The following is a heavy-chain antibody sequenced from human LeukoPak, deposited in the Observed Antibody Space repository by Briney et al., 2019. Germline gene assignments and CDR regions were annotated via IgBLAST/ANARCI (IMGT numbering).Heavy chain of an antibody. J-gene: IGHJ6*03. CDR3: ARGRYCSSTSCPVRYYYYYYMDV. CDR2: INHSGST. CDR1: GGSFSGYY. D-gene: IGHD2-2*01. Sequence: SGTLSLTCAVYGGSFSGYYWSWIRQPPGKGLEWIGEINHSGSTNYNPSLKSRVTISVDTSKNQFSLKLSSVTAADTAVYYCARGRYCSSTSCPVRYYYYYYMDVWGKGTTVTVSS. V-gene: IGHV4-34*01.